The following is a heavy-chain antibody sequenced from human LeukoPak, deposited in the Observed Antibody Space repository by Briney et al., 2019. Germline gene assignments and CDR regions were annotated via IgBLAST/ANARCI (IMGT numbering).Heavy chain of an antibody. D-gene: IGHD5-12*01. CDR1: GYIFISHY. V-gene: IGHV1-46*01. J-gene: IGHJ4*02. CDR2: INPSGGST. CDR3: TTFVQVATIDV. Sequence: GASVTVSCKAFGYIFISHYLHWVRQAPGQGLEWMGIINPSGGSTIYAQKFQGRVTITADKSTSTAYMELSSLRSEDTAVYYCTTFVQVATIDVWGQGTLVTVSS.